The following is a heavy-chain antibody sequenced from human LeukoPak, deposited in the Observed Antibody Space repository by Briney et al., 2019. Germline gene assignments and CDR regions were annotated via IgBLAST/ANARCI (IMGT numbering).Heavy chain of an antibody. V-gene: IGHV4-59*01. CDR2: IYYTGNT. J-gene: IGHJ5*02. Sequence: SETLSLTCTVSGDSISSYYWSWIRQPAGKGLEWIGYIYYTGNTNYNPSLKSRVTISVDTSKNQFSLKLSSVTAADTAVYYCARDRLQLQSWGQGTLVTVSS. D-gene: IGHD1-1*01. CDR3: ARDRLQLQS. CDR1: GDSISSYY.